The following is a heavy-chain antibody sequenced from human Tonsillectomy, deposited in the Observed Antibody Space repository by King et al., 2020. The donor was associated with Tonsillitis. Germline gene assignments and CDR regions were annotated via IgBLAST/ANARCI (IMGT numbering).Heavy chain of an antibody. CDR2: INPNSGGT. CDR3: STFTIPQTH. D-gene: IGHD3-9*01. J-gene: IGHJ4*02. Sequence: VQLVESGAEVKKPGASVTVSCTPSGYNFTGFYIHWVRQAPGQGLEWMGWINPNSGGTNYAQKFQGRVTMTRDTFISTAYMELSRLRSDDTAVYYCSTFTIPQTHWGQGTLVIVSS. V-gene: IGHV1-2*02. CDR1: GYNFTGFY.